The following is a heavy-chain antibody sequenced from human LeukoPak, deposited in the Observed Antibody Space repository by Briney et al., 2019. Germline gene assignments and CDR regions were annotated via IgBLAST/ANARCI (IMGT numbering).Heavy chain of an antibody. Sequence: ASVKVSCKASGFSFTSSAMQWVRQARGERLEWIGWIVVGSGNTNYAQKFHERVTITRDMSTSTAYMELSSLRSEDTAVYYCAADRVPPYGDYDYWGQGTLVTVSS. CDR1: GFSFTSSA. D-gene: IGHD4-17*01. CDR3: AADRVPPYGDYDY. CDR2: IVVGSGNT. J-gene: IGHJ4*02. V-gene: IGHV1-58*02.